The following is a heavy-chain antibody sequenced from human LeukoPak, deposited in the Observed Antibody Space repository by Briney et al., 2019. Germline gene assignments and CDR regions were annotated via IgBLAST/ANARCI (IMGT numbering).Heavy chain of an antibody. D-gene: IGHD1-26*01. CDR1: GYTFTDYG. CDR3: ARDAVGARAFDF. V-gene: IGHV1-18*01. J-gene: IGHJ3*01. Sequence: ASVKVSCKASGYTFTDYGIHWVRQAPGQGLEWISWGSTFNGHRLYGQRFQGRVTMTTDPSTTTVYMELTSLTSDDPALYYCARDAVGARAFDFWGQGTMVIVSS. CDR2: GSTFNGHR.